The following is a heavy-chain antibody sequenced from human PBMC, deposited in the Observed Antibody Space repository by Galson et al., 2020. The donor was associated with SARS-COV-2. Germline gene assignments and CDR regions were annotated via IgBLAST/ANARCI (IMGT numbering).Heavy chain of an antibody. V-gene: IGHV4-34*01. CDR1: GGSFSDYY. J-gene: IGHJ4*02. CDR2: VNHRGST. D-gene: IGHD3-22*01. Sequence: QWYQAESQASETLSLTCAVYGGSFSDYYWSWIRQPPGRGLEWIGEVNHRGSTSYNPPLESRVRISLDASKKQFSLKLSSVTAADSGVYYCARGTRDITMIVVVMTAVSCHFDLWGQGSLVTVSS. CDR3: ARGTRDITMIVVVMTAVSCHFDL.